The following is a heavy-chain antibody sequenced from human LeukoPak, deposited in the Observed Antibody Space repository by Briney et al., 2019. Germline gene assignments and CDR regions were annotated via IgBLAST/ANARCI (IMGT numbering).Heavy chain of an antibody. CDR1: GFTFSSYA. D-gene: IGHD6-13*01. CDR2: ISGSGGST. Sequence: PGGSLRLSCAASGFTFSSYAMSWVRQAPGKGLEWVSAISGSGGSTYYADSVKGRFTISRDNSKKTLYLQMNSLRAEDTAVYYCAKDPVDSSSWTVYDYWGQGTLVTVSS. J-gene: IGHJ4*02. V-gene: IGHV3-23*01. CDR3: AKDPVDSSSWTVYDY.